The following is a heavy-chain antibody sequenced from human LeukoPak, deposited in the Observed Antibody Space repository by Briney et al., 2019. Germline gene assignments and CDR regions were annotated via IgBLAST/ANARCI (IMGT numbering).Heavy chain of an antibody. J-gene: IGHJ4*02. CDR2: IIPIFGTA. Sequence: GASVKVSCKASGGTFSSYAISWVRQAPGQGLEWMGGIIPIFGTANYAQKFQGRVTITADKSTSTAYMELSSLRSEDTAVYYCARVVAAAGTLVFDYWGQGTLVTVSS. D-gene: IGHD6-13*01. V-gene: IGHV1-69*06. CDR1: GGTFSSYA. CDR3: ARVVAAAGTLVFDY.